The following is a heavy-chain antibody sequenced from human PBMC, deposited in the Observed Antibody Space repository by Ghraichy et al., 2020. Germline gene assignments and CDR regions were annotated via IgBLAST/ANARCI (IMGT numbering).Heavy chain of an antibody. CDR2: IDSAGDT. D-gene: IGHD3-22*01. CDR3: VRGKRHYYDKSGRFDP. J-gene: IGHJ5*02. CDR1: GFTFSVFD. Sequence: ETLSLTCAASGFTFSVFDMHWVRQPRGKGLEWVSGIDSAGDTYYSGSVKGRFTISRENDKNSLYLQMNGLSAGDTAVYYCVRGKRHYYDKSGRFDPWGQGTQVTVSS. V-gene: IGHV3-13*01.